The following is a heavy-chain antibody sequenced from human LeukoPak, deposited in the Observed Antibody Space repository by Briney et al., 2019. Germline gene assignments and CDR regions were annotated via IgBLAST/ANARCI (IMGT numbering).Heavy chain of an antibody. CDR1: GDIVSNYA. CDR3: ASLLYFHYTGSFDL. V-gene: IGHV1-69*11. Sequence: SVKVSCKTSGDIVSNYAISWVRQGPGQGVEWMGRVAPMLGRTTYAQKFQGRITITTAVSTSKDYMELSSLRSEDTAIYYCASLLYFHYTGSFDLWGQGTLVTVSS. D-gene: IGHD2-15*01. J-gene: IGHJ3*01. CDR2: VAPMLGRT.